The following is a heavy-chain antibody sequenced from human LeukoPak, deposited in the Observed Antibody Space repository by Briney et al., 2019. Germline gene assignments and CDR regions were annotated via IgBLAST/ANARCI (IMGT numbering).Heavy chain of an antibody. CDR2: IRSKAYGGTT. V-gene: IGHV3-49*04. CDR1: GFTFGDYA. D-gene: IGHD5-12*01. J-gene: IGHJ4*02. CDR3: TREYSGYSFDY. Sequence: GGSLRLSCTASGFTFGDYAMSWVRQAPGKGLEWVGFIRSKAYGGTTEYAASVKGRFTISRDDSKSIAYLQMNSLKTEDTAVYYCTREYSGYSFDYWGQGTLVTVPS.